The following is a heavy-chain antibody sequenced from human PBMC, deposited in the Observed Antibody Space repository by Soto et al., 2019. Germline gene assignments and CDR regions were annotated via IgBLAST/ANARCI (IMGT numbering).Heavy chain of an antibody. CDR3: AREWGVSSEAIFDY. V-gene: IGHV3-7*01. J-gene: IGHJ4*02. D-gene: IGHD3-10*01. CDR2: IKQDGSEK. CDR1: GFTFSSYW. Sequence: GGSLRLSCAASGFTFSSYWMSWVRQAPGKGLEWVANIKQDGSEKYYVDSVKGRFTISRDNAKNSLYLQMNSLRAEDTAVYYCAREWGVSSEAIFDYWGQGTLVTVSS.